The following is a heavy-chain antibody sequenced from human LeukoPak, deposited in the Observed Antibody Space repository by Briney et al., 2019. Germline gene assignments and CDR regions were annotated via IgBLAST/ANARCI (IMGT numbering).Heavy chain of an antibody. CDR3: ASEISMVRGLNYFDY. Sequence: SETLSLTCAVSGGSINSNIWWSWVRQPPGKGLEWIGEIYHSGSTNYNPSLKSRVTISVDQSKNQFSLNLTSVTAADTAVYYCASEISMVRGLNYFDYWGQGTLVTVSS. CDR2: IYHSGST. D-gene: IGHD3-10*01. V-gene: IGHV4-4*02. J-gene: IGHJ4*02. CDR1: GGSINSNIW.